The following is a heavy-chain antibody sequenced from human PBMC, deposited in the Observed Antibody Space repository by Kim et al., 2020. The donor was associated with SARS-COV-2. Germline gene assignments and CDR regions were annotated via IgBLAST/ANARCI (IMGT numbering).Heavy chain of an antibody. CDR1: GGTFSSYA. D-gene: IGHD5-18*01. CDR2: IIPIFGTA. Sequence: SVKVSCKASGGTFSSYAISWVPQAPGQGLEWMGGIIPIFGTANYAQKFQGRVTITADESTSTAYMELSSLRSEDTAVYYCAREDGGVEGTAMVIPFDYWGQGTLVTVSS. J-gene: IGHJ4*02. CDR3: AREDGGVEGTAMVIPFDY. V-gene: IGHV1-69*13.